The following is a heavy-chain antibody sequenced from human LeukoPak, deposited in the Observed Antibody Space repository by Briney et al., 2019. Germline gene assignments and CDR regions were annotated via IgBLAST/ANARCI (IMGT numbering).Heavy chain of an antibody. D-gene: IGHD6-13*01. CDR2: IWYDGSNK. J-gene: IGHJ4*02. V-gene: IGHV3-33*01. Sequence: QPGRSLRLSCAASGFTFSSFGVHWVRQPPGKGLEWVAVIWYDGSNKYYADSVKGRFTISRDSSKNTLFLQMNSLRAEDTAVYYCARGLTIAAAEVFDYWGQGTLVTVSS. CDR3: ARGLTIAAAEVFDY. CDR1: GFTFSSFG.